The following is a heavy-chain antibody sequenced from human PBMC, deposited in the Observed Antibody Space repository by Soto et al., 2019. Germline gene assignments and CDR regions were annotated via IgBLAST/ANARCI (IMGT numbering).Heavy chain of an antibody. D-gene: IGHD3-22*01. CDR3: ARTLPTYYYDSRAPPPDAFDI. V-gene: IGHV4-28*01. CDR1: GYSISSSNW. J-gene: IGHJ3*02. Sequence: QVQLQESGPGLVKPSDTLSLTCAVSGYSISSSNWWGWIRQPPGKGLEWIGYIYYSGSTYSNPSLKSRVTMSVDTSKNQFSLKLSSVTAVDTAVYYCARTLPTYYYDSRAPPPDAFDIWGQGTMVTVSS. CDR2: IYYSGST.